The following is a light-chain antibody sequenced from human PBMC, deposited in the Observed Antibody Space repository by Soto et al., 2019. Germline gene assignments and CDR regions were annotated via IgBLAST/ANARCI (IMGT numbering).Light chain of an antibody. J-gene: IGKJ1*01. V-gene: IGKV1-39*01. CDR2: AAS. Sequence: DLQMTQSPSSLSASVGERVTITCRASQSISSYLNWYQQKPGKAPKLLIYAASSLQSGVPSRFSGSGSGTDFTLTISSLQPEDFATYYCQQSYSTPRTFGQGTKVDIK. CDR1: QSISSY. CDR3: QQSYSTPRT.